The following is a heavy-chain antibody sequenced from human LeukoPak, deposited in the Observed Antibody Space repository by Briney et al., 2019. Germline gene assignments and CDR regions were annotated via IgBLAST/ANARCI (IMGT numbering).Heavy chain of an antibody. CDR2: IYYSGST. Sequence: SETLSLTCTVSGGSISSYYWSWIRQPPGKGLEWIGYIYYSGSTNYNPSLKSRVTISEDTSKNQFSLKLSSVTAADTAVYYCARETHYGDYDYWGQGTLVTVSS. CDR1: GGSISSYY. J-gene: IGHJ4*02. V-gene: IGHV4-59*01. CDR3: ARETHYGDYDY. D-gene: IGHD4-17*01.